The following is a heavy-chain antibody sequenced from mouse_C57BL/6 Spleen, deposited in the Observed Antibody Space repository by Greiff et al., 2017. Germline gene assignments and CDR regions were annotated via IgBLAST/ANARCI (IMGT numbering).Heavy chain of an antibody. J-gene: IGHJ3*01. CDR2: IDPENGDT. Sequence: EVQLQQSGAELVRPGASVKLSCTASGFNIKDDYMHWVKQRPEQGLEWIGWIDPENGDTKYASKFQGKATITADTSSNTAYLQLSSLTSEDTAVYYCTTRLRRAWFAYWGQGTLVTVSA. D-gene: IGHD2-2*01. CDR3: TTRLRRAWFAY. V-gene: IGHV14-4*01. CDR1: GFNIKDDY.